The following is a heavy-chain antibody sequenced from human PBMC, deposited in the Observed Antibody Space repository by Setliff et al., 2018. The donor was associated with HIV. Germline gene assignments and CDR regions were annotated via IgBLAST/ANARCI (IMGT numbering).Heavy chain of an antibody. CDR2: ISVYNGNT. CDR1: GYTFTSND. D-gene: IGHD3-3*01. CDR3: ARRSGYSDY. J-gene: IGHJ4*02. V-gene: IGHV1-18*01. Sequence: ASVTVSCKASGYTFTSNDISWVRQAPGQGLEWMGWISVYNGNTNYAQNLQGRVTMTTDTSTSTAYMGLRSLRSDDTAVYYCARRSGYSDYWGQGTLVTVSS.